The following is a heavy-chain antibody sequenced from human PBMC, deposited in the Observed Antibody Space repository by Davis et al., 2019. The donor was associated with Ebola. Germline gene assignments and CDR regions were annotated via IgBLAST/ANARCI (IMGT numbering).Heavy chain of an antibody. J-gene: IGHJ4*02. D-gene: IGHD3-3*01. V-gene: IGHV4-30-4*01. CDR2: IYYSGST. CDR3: ASNRFLEWYRFDY. CDR1: GGSISSGDYY. Sequence: SETLSLTCTVSGGSISSGDYYWSWIRQPPGKGLEWIGYIYYSGSTNYNPSLKSRVTISVDTSKNQFSLKLSSVTAADTAVYYCASNRFLEWYRFDYWGQGTLVTVSS.